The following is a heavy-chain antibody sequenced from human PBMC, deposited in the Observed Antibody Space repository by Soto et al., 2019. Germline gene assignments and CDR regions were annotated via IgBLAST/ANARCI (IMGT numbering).Heavy chain of an antibody. CDR3: ARAARRLPDY. J-gene: IGHJ4*02. CDR1: GGSISSGGYY. D-gene: IGHD5-12*01. Sequence: QVQLQESGPGLVKPSQTLSLTCTVSGGSISSGGYYWSWIRQHPGKGLEWIGYIYYSGSTYYNPSRQSRVTLSVDTSKNQFSLQLSSVTAADTAVYYCARAARRLPDYWGQGTLVTVSS. V-gene: IGHV4-31*03. CDR2: IYYSGST.